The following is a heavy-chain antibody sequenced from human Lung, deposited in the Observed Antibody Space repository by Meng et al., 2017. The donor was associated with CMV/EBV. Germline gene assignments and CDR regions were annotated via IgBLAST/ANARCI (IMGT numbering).Heavy chain of an antibody. CDR2: ISMSSSDI. CDR1: GFTFSSYS. V-gene: IGHV3-21*01. D-gene: IGHD1-26*01. J-gene: IGHJ5*02. Sequence: GGSLRLXCAASGFTFSSYSMNWVRQAPGKGLEWVSYISMSSSDIYYADSVKGRFTISRDNAKNSLYLQMNSLRAEDTAVYYCARDVPLVRGTGLYDHWGQGTVVTVSS. CDR3: ARDVPLVRGTGLYDH.